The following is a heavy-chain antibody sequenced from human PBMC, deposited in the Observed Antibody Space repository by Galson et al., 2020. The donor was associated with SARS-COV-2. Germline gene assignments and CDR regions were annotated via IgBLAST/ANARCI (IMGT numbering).Heavy chain of an antibody. V-gene: IGHV4-59*01. J-gene: IGHJ4*02. D-gene: IGHD3-3*01. CDR3: ARGITIFGVVIKPFDY. CDR1: GGYISSYS. CDR2: IYYSGST. Sequence: SEPLSLTCTVSGGYISSYSWSWIRQPPGQGLEWIGYIYYSGSTNYNPSLKSRVTISVDTSKNQFSLKLSSVTAADTAVYYCARGITIFGVVIKPFDYWGQGTLVTVSS.